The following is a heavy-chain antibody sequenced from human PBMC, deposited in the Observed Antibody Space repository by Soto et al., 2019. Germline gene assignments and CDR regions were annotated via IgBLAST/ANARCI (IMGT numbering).Heavy chain of an antibody. J-gene: IGHJ4*02. Sequence: QVQLVQSGAEVKKPGASVKVSCKASGYTFTSYGISWVRQAPGQGLEWMGWISAYNGNTNYAQKLQGRVTMTTDASTSTAYMELRSLRSDDTAVYYCARDYLPTTHIVATIELDYWGQGTLVTVSS. D-gene: IGHD5-12*01. V-gene: IGHV1-18*01. CDR1: GYTFTSYG. CDR2: ISAYNGNT. CDR3: ARDYLPTTHIVATIELDY.